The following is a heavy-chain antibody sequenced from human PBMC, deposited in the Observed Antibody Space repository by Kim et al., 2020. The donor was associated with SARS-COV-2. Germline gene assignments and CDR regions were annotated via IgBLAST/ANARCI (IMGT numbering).Heavy chain of an antibody. Sequence: GGSLRLSCAASGFTFSSYAMHWVRQAPGKGLEWVAVISYDGSNKYYADSVKGRFTISRDNSKNTLYLQMNSLRAEDTAVYYCARDRRDSSGYFPSGCFDYWGQGTLVTVSS. V-gene: IGHV3-30*04. D-gene: IGHD3-22*01. CDR2: ISYDGSNK. J-gene: IGHJ4*02. CDR3: ARDRRDSSGYFPSGCFDY. CDR1: GFTFSSYA.